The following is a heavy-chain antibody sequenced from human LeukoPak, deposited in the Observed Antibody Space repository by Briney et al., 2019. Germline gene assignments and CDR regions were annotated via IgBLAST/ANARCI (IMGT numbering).Heavy chain of an antibody. CDR2: ISSSSSYI. CDR3: ARDSMAAAGTVDY. V-gene: IGHV3-21*01. CDR1: GFTFSSYS. D-gene: IGHD6-13*01. J-gene: IGHJ4*02. Sequence: GGSLRLSCAASGFTFSSYSMNWVRQAPGKGLEWVSSISSSSSYIYYADSVEGRFTISRDNAKNSLYLQMNSLRAEDTAVYYCARDSMAAAGTVDYWGQGTLVTVSS.